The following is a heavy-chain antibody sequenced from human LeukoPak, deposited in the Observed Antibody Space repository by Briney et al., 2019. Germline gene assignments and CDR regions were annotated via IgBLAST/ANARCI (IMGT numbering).Heavy chain of an antibody. V-gene: IGHV3-21*01. J-gene: IGHJ6*03. CDR1: GFTFDDYG. D-gene: IGHD5-18*01. Sequence: PGGSLRLSCTASGFTFDDYGMSWVRQAPGKGLEWVSSISSSSSYIYYADSVKGRFTISRDNAKNSLYLQMNSLRAEDTAVYYCARVYSYGPYYYYYYYMDVWGKGTTVTVSS. CDR2: ISSSSSYI. CDR3: ARVYSYGPYYYYYYYMDV.